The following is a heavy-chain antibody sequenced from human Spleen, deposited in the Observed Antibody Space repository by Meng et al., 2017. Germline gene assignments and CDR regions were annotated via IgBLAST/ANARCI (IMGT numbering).Heavy chain of an antibody. CDR1: GGSFSDYY. CDR3: ARGPTTMAHDFDY. V-gene: IGHV4-34*01. J-gene: IGHJ4*02. D-gene: IGHD4-11*01. CDR2: INHSGST. Sequence: QVPLQQWGAGLLQPSETLSLAGVVSGGSFSDYYWSWIRQPPGKGLEWIGEINHSGSTNYNPSLESRATISVDTSQNNLSLKLSSVTAADSAVYYCARGPTTMAHDFDYWGQGTLVTVSS.